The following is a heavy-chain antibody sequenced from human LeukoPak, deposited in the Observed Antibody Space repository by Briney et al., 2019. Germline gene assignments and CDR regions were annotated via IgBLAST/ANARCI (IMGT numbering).Heavy chain of an antibody. CDR2: ISWNSGSI. D-gene: IGHD3-22*01. Sequence: PGRSLRLSCAASGFTFDDYAMHWLRHAPGKGLEWVSGISWNSGSIGYADSVKGRFTISRDNAKNSLYLQMNSLRAEDTALYYCAKGPNYDSSGYPFDPWGQGTLVTVSS. CDR1: GFTFDDYA. J-gene: IGHJ5*02. V-gene: IGHV3-9*01. CDR3: AKGPNYDSSGYPFDP.